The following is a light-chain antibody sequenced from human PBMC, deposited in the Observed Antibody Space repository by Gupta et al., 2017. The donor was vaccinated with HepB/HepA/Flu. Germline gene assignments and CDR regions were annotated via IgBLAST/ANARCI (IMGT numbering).Light chain of an antibody. J-gene: IGLJ3*02. CDR1: SGSIASKY. Sequence: GKTVTISCTRSSGSIASKYVQWYQQRPGSAPTTMIYANKQRPSGVPDRFSGSIDSSSNSASLTISGLKTEDEADYYCQSSDSSTMVFGGGTKLTVL. CDR2: ANK. V-gene: IGLV6-57*03. CDR3: QSSDSSTMV.